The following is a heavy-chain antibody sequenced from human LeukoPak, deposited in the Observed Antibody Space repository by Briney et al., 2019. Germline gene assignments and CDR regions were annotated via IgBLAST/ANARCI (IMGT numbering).Heavy chain of an antibody. CDR1: GASIRSGDYY. CDR3: ARDCSGGSCYGAFDI. V-gene: IGHV4-30-4*01. J-gene: IGHJ3*02. CDR2: IYDSGST. Sequence: TPSGTLSLTCTVSGASIRSGDYYWSWIRQPPGKGLEWIGYIYDSGSTYYNPSLKSRITISVDTSENRFSLKLSSVTATDTAVYYCARDCSGGSCYGAFDIWGQGTMVTVSS. D-gene: IGHD2-15*01.